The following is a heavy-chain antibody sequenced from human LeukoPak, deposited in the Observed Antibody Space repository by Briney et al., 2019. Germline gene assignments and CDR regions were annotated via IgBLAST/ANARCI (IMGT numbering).Heavy chain of an antibody. CDR2: IYYSGST. D-gene: IGHD5-18*01. CDR1: GGSTSSSSYY. V-gene: IGHV4-39*07. CDR3: ARAEGSGYSYGYSY. J-gene: IGHJ4*02. Sequence: SSETLSLTCTVSGGSTSSSSYYWGWIRQPPGKGLEWIGSIYYSGSTYYNPSLKSRVTISVDTSKNQFSLKLSSVTAADTAVYYCARAEGSGYSYGYSYWGQGTLVTVSS.